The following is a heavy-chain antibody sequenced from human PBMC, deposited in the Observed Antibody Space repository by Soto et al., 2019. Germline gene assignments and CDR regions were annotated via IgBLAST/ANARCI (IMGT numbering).Heavy chain of an antibody. Sequence: QARLVESGGGVVQPGRSLRLSCEASGLTFSAYGMHWVRQAPGKGLEWVATISYDGSKIYFGDSVKGRFTISRDNSKSTLYLEMNSLRTEDTAVYYSAQASHCNKGRCSLGLIGHRAFDIWGQGTMVTVSS. CDR1: GLTFSAYG. CDR2: ISYDGSKI. V-gene: IGHV3-30*18. CDR3: AQASHCNKGRCSLGLIGHRAFDI. D-gene: IGHD2-8*01. J-gene: IGHJ3*02.